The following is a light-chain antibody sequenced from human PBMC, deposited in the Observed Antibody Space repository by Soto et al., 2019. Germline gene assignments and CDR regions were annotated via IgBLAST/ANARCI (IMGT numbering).Light chain of an antibody. CDR1: SSDVGSYNY. J-gene: IGLJ1*01. CDR3: SSYTSSSTYV. V-gene: IGLV2-14*01. Sequence: QSALTQPASVSGSPGQSITISCTGTSSDVGSYNYVSWNQQHPGKAPKLMIYEVSNRPSGVSNRFSGSKSGNTASLTISGLQAEDEADCYCSSYTSSSTYVFGTGTKGTVL. CDR2: EVS.